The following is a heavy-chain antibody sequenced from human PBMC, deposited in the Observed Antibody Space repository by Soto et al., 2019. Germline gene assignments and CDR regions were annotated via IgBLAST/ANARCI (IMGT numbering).Heavy chain of an antibody. Sequence: QVQLVESGGGVVQPGRSLRLSCAASGFTFSSYAMHWVRQAPGKGLEWVAVISYDGSNTYYADSVKGRFTISRDNSKNTLYLQMNSLRAEDTAVYYCARDLGAYSSSGRYYYGMDVWGQGTTVTVSS. CDR2: ISYDGSNT. CDR3: ARDLGAYSSSGRYYYGMDV. J-gene: IGHJ6*02. CDR1: GFTFSSYA. D-gene: IGHD6-13*01. V-gene: IGHV3-30-3*01.